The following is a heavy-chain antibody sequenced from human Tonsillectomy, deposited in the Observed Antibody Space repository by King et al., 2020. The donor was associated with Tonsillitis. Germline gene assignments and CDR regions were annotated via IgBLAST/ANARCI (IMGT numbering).Heavy chain of an antibody. V-gene: IGHV1-2*02. CDR3: ARSHVVVTLDV. Sequence: QLVQSGAEVKNPGASVKVSCKASGYSFSDYYIHWVRQAPGQGLEWVGGVNPDSGGTRYAERFQGRVTMTRGTSIKTSYMELSRLRSDDTAVYYCARSHVVVTLDVWGQGTLVTVSS. CDR2: VNPDSGGT. D-gene: IGHD3-22*01. CDR1: GYSFSDYY. J-gene: IGHJ4*02.